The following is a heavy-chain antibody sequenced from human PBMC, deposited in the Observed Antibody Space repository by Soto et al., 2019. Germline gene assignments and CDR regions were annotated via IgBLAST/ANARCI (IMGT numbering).Heavy chain of an antibody. CDR1: GFTFRSYG. J-gene: IGHJ4*02. V-gene: IGHV3-30*18. CDR2: VSYDGSNK. Sequence: QPGGSLRLSCEGSGFTFRSYGMHWVRQAPGKGLEWVAVVSYDGSNKLYAASVKDRFIISRDNSKNTLYLQMNSLRAEDTALYYCAKDQKITALSDFDSWGQGTLVTVSS. CDR3: AKDQKITALSDFDS. D-gene: IGHD3-16*01.